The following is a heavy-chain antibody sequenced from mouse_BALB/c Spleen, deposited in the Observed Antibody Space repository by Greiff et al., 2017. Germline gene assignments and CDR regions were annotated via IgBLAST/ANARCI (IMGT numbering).Heavy chain of an antibody. CDR1: GFSLTSYG. CDR3: ARDYYGSSPYAMDY. D-gene: IGHD1-1*01. V-gene: IGHV2-9*02. J-gene: IGHJ4*01. CDR2: IWAGGST. Sequence: VQRVESGPGLVAPSQSLSITCTVSGFSLTSYGVHWVRQPPGKGLEWLGVIWAGGSTNYNSALMSRLSISKDNSKSQVFLKMNSLQTDDTAMYYGARDYYGSSPYAMDYWGQGTSVTVSS.